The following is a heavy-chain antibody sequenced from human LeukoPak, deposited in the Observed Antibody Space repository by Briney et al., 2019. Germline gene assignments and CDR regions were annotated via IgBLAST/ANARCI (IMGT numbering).Heavy chain of an antibody. CDR3: AKDQHSSGWPSDY. CDR1: GFTVSSNY. J-gene: IGHJ4*02. Sequence: PGGSLRLSCAASGFTVSSNYMSWVRQAPGKGLEWVSVIYSGGSTYYADSVKGRFTISRDNSKNTLYLQMNSLRAEDTAVYYCAKDQHSSGWPSDYWGQGTLVTVSS. CDR2: IYSGGST. D-gene: IGHD6-19*01. V-gene: IGHV3-53*05.